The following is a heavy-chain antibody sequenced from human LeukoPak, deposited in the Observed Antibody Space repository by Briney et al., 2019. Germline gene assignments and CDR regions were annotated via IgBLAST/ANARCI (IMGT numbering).Heavy chain of an antibody. CDR1: GGTFSSYA. V-gene: IGHV1-69*13. CDR2: IIPIFGTA. CDR3: ASLYYDILTGHQRNDY. D-gene: IGHD3-9*01. Sequence: SVKVFSKASGGTFSSYAISWVRQAPGQGLEWMGGIIPIFGTANYAQKFQGRVTITADEPTSTAYMELSSLRSEDTAVYYCASLYYDILTGHQRNDYWGQGTLVTVSS. J-gene: IGHJ4*02.